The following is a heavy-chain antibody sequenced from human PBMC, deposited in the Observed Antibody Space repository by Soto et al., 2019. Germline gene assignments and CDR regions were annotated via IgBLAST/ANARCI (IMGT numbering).Heavy chain of an antibody. J-gene: IGHJ4*02. CDR3: ATGIAAAGPFDY. CDR1: GYTLTELS. CDR2: FDPEDGET. V-gene: IGHV1-24*01. D-gene: IGHD6-13*01. Sequence: GASVKVSCKVSGYTLTELSMHWVRQAPGKGLEWMGGFDPEDGETIYAQKFQGRVTMTEDTSTDTAYMELSSLRSEDTAVYYCATGIAAAGPFDYWGQGTLVTVSS.